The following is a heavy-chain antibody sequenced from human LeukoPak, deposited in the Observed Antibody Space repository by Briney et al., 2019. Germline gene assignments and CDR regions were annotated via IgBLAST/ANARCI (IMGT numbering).Heavy chain of an antibody. D-gene: IGHD2-8*01. CDR1: GYAFTSYD. CDR3: AREGYCTNGVCYGDY. CDR2: MNPNSGNT. J-gene: IGHJ4*02. V-gene: IGHV1-8*03. Sequence: ASVKVSCKASGYAFTSYDINWVRQATGQGLEWMGGMNPNSGNTGYAQKFQGRVTITRNTSISPAYLELSSLRSEDTAVYYCAREGYCTNGVCYGDYWGQGTLVTVSS.